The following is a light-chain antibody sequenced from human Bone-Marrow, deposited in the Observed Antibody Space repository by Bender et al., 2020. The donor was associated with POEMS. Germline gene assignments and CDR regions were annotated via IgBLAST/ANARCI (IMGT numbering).Light chain of an antibody. CDR3: QSWDRTTVV. CDR1: DIGTKS. Sequence: SYVVTQPPSVSVAPGQTASITCAGSDIGTKSVHWYQQKPGQAPVLIIYQDDKRPPGIPERFSGSNSGNTATLIISGTQAVDEADYYCQSWDRTTVVFGGGTKLTVL. J-gene: IGLJ2*01. CDR2: QDD. V-gene: IGLV3-21*02.